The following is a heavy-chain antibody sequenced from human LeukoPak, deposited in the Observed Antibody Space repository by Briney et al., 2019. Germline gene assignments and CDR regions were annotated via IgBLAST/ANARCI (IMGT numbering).Heavy chain of an antibody. CDR2: INHSGST. Sequence: SETLSLTCTVSGGSIYSSIYYWGWIRQPPGKGLEWIGEINHSGSTTYNPSLKSRVIIAVDTSKNQFSLKLTSVTAADTAVYYCARVGDLFGAHRVRGLPPDYYYMDVWGKGTTVTVSS. D-gene: IGHD3-10*01. V-gene: IGHV4-39*07. CDR3: ARVGDLFGAHRVRGLPPDYYYMDV. CDR1: GGSIYSSIYY. J-gene: IGHJ6*03.